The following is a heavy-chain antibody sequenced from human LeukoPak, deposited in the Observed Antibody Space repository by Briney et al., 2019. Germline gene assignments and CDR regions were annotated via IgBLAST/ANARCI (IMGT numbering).Heavy chain of an antibody. V-gene: IGHV4-4*07. CDR2: IYTSGST. CDR1: GGSISSYY. J-gene: IGHJ3*02. D-gene: IGHD3-22*01. CDR3: ARDPYYYDSILEAFDI. Sequence: SETLSLTCTVSGGSISSYYWSWIRQPAGKGLEWIGRIYTSGSTNYNPSLKSRVTMSVDTSKNQFSLKLSSVTAADTAVYYCARDPYYYDSILEAFDIWGQGTMVTVSS.